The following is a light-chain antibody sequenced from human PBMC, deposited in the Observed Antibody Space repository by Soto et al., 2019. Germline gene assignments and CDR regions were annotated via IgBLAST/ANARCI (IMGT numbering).Light chain of an antibody. J-gene: IGLJ2*01. Sequence: QSVVTQPPSASGTPGQRVTISCSGSSSNIGINYVYWYQQLPGTAPKLLIYRNNERPSGVPARFSGSKSGTSASLAISGLRSEDEADYYCAAWDNSLSGVVFGGGTKLTVL. CDR3: AAWDNSLSGVV. CDR1: SSNIGINY. CDR2: RNN. V-gene: IGLV1-47*01.